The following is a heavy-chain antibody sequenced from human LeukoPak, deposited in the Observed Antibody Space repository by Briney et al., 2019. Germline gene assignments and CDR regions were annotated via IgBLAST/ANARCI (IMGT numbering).Heavy chain of an antibody. D-gene: IGHD5-18*01. J-gene: IGHJ4*02. V-gene: IGHV3-30*18. CDR2: ISYDGSNK. CDR3: AKVNLPGGYSYFDY. Sequence: GGSLRLSCAASGFTFSSYGMHWVRQAPGKGLEWVAVISYDGSNKYYADSVKGRFTISRDNSKNTLYLQMNSLRAEDTAVYYCAKVNLPGGYSYFDYWGQGTLVTVSS. CDR1: GFTFSSYG.